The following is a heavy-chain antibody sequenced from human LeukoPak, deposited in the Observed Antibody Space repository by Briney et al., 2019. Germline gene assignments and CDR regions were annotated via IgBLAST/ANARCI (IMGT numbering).Heavy chain of an antibody. CDR2: INYRGTT. CDR3: ASYYASGTFRFDY. CDR1: GGSISSSNCF. J-gene: IGHJ4*02. D-gene: IGHD3-10*01. V-gene: IGHV4-39*01. Sequence: PSEPLSFTCTATGGSISSSNCFWGWIRQPPGKGLERIGSINYRGTTCYNPSPKSRVTLSVDTSKNQFSLKLSSVTAADTAVYYCASYYASGTFRFDYWGQGTLVTVSS.